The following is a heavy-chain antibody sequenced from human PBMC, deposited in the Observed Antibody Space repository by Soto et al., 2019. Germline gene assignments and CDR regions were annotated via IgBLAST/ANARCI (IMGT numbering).Heavy chain of an antibody. CDR2: IYKSATT. J-gene: IGHJ5*01. D-gene: IGHD7-27*01. CDR1: GDSISNLDYF. Sequence: SETLSLTCSVSGDSISNLDYFWAWIRQPPGQSLEYIGYIYKSATTYYNPSFESRVAISVDTSKSQFSLNVTSVTAADTAVYFCARGRYCLTGRCFPNWFDSWGQGALVTVSS. CDR3: ARGRYCLTGRCFPNWFDS. V-gene: IGHV4-30-4*01.